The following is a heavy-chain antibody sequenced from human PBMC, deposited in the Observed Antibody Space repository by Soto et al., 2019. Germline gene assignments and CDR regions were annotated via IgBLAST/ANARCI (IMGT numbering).Heavy chain of an antibody. CDR3: AKALSRWFVIYWFDP. Sequence: GGSLRLSCAASGFTFSSYGMHWVRQAPGKGLEWVAVISYDGSNKYSADSVKGRFTISRDNSKTTRYLHMNSLSAEDSAVYYCAKALSRWFVIYWFDPWGQGTLVTVSS. J-gene: IGHJ5*02. D-gene: IGHD6-13*01. CDR1: GFTFSSYG. V-gene: IGHV3-30*18. CDR2: ISYDGSNK.